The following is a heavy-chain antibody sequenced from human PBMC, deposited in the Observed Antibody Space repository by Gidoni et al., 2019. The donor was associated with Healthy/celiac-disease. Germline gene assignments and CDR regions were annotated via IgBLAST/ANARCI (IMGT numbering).Heavy chain of an antibody. CDR1: GFTFSSYA. CDR3: ARDLKDIVVVVAAAHKDQDYYYGMDV. Sequence: QVQLVESGGGVVQPGRSLRLSCAASGFTFSSYAMHWVRQAPGKGLEWVAVISYDGSKKYYADSVKGRFTISRDNSKNTLYLQMNSLRAEDTAVYYCARDLKDIVVVVAAAHKDQDYYYGMDVWGQGTTVTVSS. CDR2: ISYDGSKK. J-gene: IGHJ6*02. V-gene: IGHV3-30*01. D-gene: IGHD2-15*01.